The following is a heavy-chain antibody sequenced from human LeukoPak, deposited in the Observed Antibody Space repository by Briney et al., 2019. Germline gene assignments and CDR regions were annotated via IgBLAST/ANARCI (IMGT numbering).Heavy chain of an antibody. V-gene: IGHV4-39*07. CDR2: MYYSGST. D-gene: IGHD6-13*01. CDR3: ARDRGNYFDY. CDR1: GGSISSSSYY. Sequence: PSETLSLTCTVSGGSISSSSYYWGWIRQPPGKGLEWIGSMYYSGSTYYNPSLKSRVTISVDTSKNQFSLKLRSVTAPDTAMYYCARDRGNYFDYWGQGTLVTVSS. J-gene: IGHJ4*02.